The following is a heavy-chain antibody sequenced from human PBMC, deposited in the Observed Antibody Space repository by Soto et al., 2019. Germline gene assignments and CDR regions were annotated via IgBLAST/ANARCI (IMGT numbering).Heavy chain of an antibody. CDR1: GGSISSGGYS. CDR3: ARGFRDGYNPLPFDY. J-gene: IGHJ4*02. D-gene: IGHD5-12*01. Sequence: SETLSLTCAVSGGSISSGGYSWSWIRQPPGKGLEWIGYIYHSGSTYYNPSLKSRVTISVDRSKNQFSLKLSSVTAADTAVYYCARGFRDGYNPLPFDYWGQGTLVTAPQ. V-gene: IGHV4-30-2*01. CDR2: IYHSGST.